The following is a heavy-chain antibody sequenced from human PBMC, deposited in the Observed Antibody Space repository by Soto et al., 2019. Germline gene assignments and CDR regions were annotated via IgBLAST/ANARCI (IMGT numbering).Heavy chain of an antibody. V-gene: IGHV1-18*04. Sequence: QIQLVQSGAEMKKPGASVKVSCKPSGYTFTHYGVSWLRQAPGQGLEWMGWISAYNGNTDYAHKFQGRVALTTDTSTSTAYMEPRGLSPDDTAVYYCARDVPGSGVPFWDYWGQGTLVTVSS. CDR2: ISAYNGNT. D-gene: IGHD2-15*01. CDR1: GYTFTHYG. J-gene: IGHJ4*02. CDR3: ARDVPGSGVPFWDY.